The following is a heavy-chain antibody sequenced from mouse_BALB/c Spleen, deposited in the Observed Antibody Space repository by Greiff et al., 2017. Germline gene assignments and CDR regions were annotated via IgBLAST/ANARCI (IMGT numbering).Heavy chain of an antibody. CDR3: ARRSGDGNYFDY. CDR2: ISSGGSYT. CDR1: GFTFSSYA. Sequence: EVKVVESGGGLVKPGGSLKLSCAASGFTFSSYAMSWVRQTPEKRLEWVATISSGGSYTYYPDSVKGRFTISRDNAKNTLYLQMSSLRSEDTAMYYCARRSGDGNYFDYWGQGTTLTVSS. V-gene: IGHV5-9-3*01. D-gene: IGHD2-3*01. J-gene: IGHJ2*01.